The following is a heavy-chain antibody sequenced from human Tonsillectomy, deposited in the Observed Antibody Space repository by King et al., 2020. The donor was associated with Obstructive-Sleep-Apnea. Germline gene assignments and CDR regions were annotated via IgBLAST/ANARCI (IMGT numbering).Heavy chain of an antibody. D-gene: IGHD6-13*01. Sequence: VQLVESGSELKTPGASVKVSCKASGYSFTSYAINWGGQAPGQGLEWRGWFNTNTGNPTYAQCFTGRFVFSLDTSGRTAYLEICSLKAEDTAVYYCARMVYSSSWYRFFDSWGQGTLVTVSS. J-gene: IGHJ4*02. CDR3: ARMVYSSSWYRFFDS. V-gene: IGHV7-4-1*01. CDR2: FNTNTGNP. CDR1: GYSFTSYA.